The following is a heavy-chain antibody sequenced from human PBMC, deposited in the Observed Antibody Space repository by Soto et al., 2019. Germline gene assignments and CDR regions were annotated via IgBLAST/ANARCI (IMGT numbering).Heavy chain of an antibody. V-gene: IGHV5-51*01. CDR3: ARLPRYCSSTSCYVLDY. J-gene: IGHJ4*02. CDR1: GYSFTSYW. CDR2: IYPGDSDT. Sequence: GESLNISCKGSGYSFTSYWIGWVRQMPGKGLEWMGIIYPGDSDTRYSPSFQGQVTISADKSISTAYLQWSSLKASDTAMYYCARLPRYCSSTSCYVLDYWGQGTLVTVSS. D-gene: IGHD2-2*01.